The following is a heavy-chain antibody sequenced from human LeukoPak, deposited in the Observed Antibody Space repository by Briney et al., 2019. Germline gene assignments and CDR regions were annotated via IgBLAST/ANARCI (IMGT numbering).Heavy chain of an antibody. CDR3: ARDGCSSTSCYYFDY. Sequence: GSLRLSCAASGFTFSSYWMSWVRQAPGKGLEWVANIKQDGSEKYYVDSVKGRFTISRDNAKNSLYLQMNSLRAEDTAVYYCARDGCSSTSCYYFDYWGQGTLVTVSS. CDR2: IKQDGSEK. CDR1: GFTFSSYW. V-gene: IGHV3-7*03. D-gene: IGHD2-2*01. J-gene: IGHJ4*02.